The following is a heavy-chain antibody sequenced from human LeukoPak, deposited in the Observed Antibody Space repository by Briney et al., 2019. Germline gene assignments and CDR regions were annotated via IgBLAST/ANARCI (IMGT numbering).Heavy chain of an antibody. Sequence: GGSLRLSCAVSGFTFTTYWMSWVRQAPGKGLEWVANIKDDGGEKYYVDSVKGRFTISRDNTKNLLFLQMNNLRAEDTAVYYCGRDPYYDALDYWGREPWSPSPQ. CDR3: GRDPYYDALDY. V-gene: IGHV3-7*01. CDR1: GFTFTTYW. CDR2: IKDDGGEK. J-gene: IGHJ4*02. D-gene: IGHD3-22*01.